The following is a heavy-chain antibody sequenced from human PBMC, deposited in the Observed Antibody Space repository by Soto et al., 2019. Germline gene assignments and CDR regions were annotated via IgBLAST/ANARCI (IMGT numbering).Heavy chain of an antibody. D-gene: IGHD1-1*01. CDR3: LTWTSGTPDY. CDR1: GFIFSNYA. Sequence: EVQLLESGGGLVQPGGPPRLSCAASGFIFSNYAMSWVRQAPGKGLEWLSGISGSASSTYYADSVKGRFTISRDNSKNTLYLQMNSLRAEDTAVYYCLTWTSGTPDYWGQGTLVIVSS. CDR2: ISGSASST. J-gene: IGHJ4*02. V-gene: IGHV3-23*01.